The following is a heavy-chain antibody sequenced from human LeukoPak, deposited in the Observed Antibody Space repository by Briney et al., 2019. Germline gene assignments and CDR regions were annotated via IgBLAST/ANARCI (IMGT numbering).Heavy chain of an antibody. J-gene: IGHJ4*02. CDR2: IYYNGNT. Sequence: SETLSLTCTVSGGSISNYYWSWIRQPPGKGLEWIGYIYYNGNTNYNPSLESRVTISVDTSKNQFSLQLSSVTAADTAVYYCARGGLTVILSYWGQGTLVTVSS. D-gene: IGHD4-11*01. CDR3: ARGGLTVILSY. CDR1: GGSISNYY. V-gene: IGHV4-59*01.